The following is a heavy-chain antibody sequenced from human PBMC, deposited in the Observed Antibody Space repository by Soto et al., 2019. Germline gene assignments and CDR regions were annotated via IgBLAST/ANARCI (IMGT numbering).Heavy chain of an antibody. CDR2: IYYNGRT. Sequence: SETLCVTWTVSGGSISTYDWSWIRQTPGKGLEWIGYIYYNGRTNYNPSLESRVTISLDTSKSQFSLKLSSVSAADTAVYYCARDGSGYDFWSGPYFFDYWGPGTLVTVSS. V-gene: IGHV4-59*01. J-gene: IGHJ4*02. D-gene: IGHD3-3*01. CDR3: ARDGSGYDFWSGPYFFDY. CDR1: GGSISTYD.